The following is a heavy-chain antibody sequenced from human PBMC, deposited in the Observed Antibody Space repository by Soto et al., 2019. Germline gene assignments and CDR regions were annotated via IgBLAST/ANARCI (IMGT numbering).Heavy chain of an antibody. V-gene: IGHV3-30*03. CDR2: ISNDGRAQ. J-gene: IGHJ5*01. CDR1: TVTINVHG. Sequence: PGGSLRLSCTSSTVTINVHGIQWVRQAPGKGLEWVAFISNDGRAQYYADSVKGRFTISRDYSKNTVDLQMNSLRNEETAVYYCARDIWSGDYKWFDYWGQGTLVTVSS. D-gene: IGHD3-3*01. CDR3: ARDIWSGDYKWFDY.